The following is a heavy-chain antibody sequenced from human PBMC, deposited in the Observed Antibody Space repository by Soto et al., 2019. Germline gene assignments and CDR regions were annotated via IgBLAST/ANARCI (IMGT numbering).Heavy chain of an antibody. CDR2: INPTDGSV. Sequence: QVQLVQSGAEVKKPGASVKVSCTASGYTFKSFYMHWVRQAPGQGLEWIGMINPTDGSVSFAQKFHDRVTLTTDRPTRTVYMELSSLTREDPAVYFCARDFGRHGAVDTTGWFDPWGQGTLVTVSS. CDR3: ARDFGRHGAVDTTGWFDP. D-gene: IGHD3-3*01. CDR1: GYTFKSFY. V-gene: IGHV1-46*02. J-gene: IGHJ5*02.